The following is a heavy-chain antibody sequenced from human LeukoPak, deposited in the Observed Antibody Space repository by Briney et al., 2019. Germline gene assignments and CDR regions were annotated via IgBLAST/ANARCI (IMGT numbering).Heavy chain of an antibody. CDR3: AKSNGYGLIDI. V-gene: IGHV4-59*12. CDR2: IFYSGST. Sequence: PGGSLRLSCAASGFTFSSYEMNWVRQPPGKALEWIGNIFYSGSTYYSPSLKSRVTISLDTSRNQFSLKLNSVTAADTAVYYCAKSNGYGLIDIWGQGTMVTVSS. D-gene: IGHD3-22*01. CDR1: GFTFSSYE. J-gene: IGHJ3*02.